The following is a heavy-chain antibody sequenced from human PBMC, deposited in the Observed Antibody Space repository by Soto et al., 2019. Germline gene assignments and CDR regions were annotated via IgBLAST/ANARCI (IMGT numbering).Heavy chain of an antibody. V-gene: IGHV6-1*01. CDR2: TYYRSKWYN. D-gene: IGHD3-22*01. CDR3: ARDEATMIVVVTRHDYYGMDV. Sequence: SQTLSLTCAISGDSVSSNSAAWNWIRQSPSRGLEWLGRTYYRSKWYNDYAVSVKSRITINPDTSKNQFSLQLNSVTPEDTAVYYCARDEATMIVVVTRHDYYGMDVWGQGTTVTV. CDR1: GDSVSSNSAA. J-gene: IGHJ6*02.